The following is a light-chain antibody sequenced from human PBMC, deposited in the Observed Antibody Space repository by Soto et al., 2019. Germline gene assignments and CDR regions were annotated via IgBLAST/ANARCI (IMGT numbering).Light chain of an antibody. V-gene: IGKV3-11*01. Sequence: EIVLTQSPATLSLSPGDRATLSCRASQSVDAHLAWYQQRPGQAPRLLMFDASNRATGTPTRFSGRGSGTDFTLTISSLEPEDFAVYYCQQRSTWSPTFGQGTKVEIK. CDR3: QQRSTWSPT. CDR2: DAS. J-gene: IGKJ1*01. CDR1: QSVDAH.